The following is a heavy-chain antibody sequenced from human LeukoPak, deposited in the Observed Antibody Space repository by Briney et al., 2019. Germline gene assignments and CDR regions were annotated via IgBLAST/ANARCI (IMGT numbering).Heavy chain of an antibody. CDR2: ISGSGGST. Sequence: GGSLRLSCAASGFTFSSYAMSWVRQAPGKGLEWVSGISGSGGSTYYADSVKGRFTISRDNSKNTLYLQMNSLRAEDTAVYYCAKGYYYDSSGLNYFDYWGQGTLVTVSS. CDR3: AKGYYYDSSGLNYFDY. D-gene: IGHD3-22*01. J-gene: IGHJ4*02. CDR1: GFTFSSYA. V-gene: IGHV3-23*01.